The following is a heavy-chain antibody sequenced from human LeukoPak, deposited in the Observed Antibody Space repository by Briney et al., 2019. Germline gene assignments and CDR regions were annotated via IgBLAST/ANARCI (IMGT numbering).Heavy chain of an antibody. J-gene: IGHJ6*02. D-gene: IGHD5-24*01. Sequence: GGSLRLSCAASGFTFSSYSMNWVRQAPGPGLKWVSSISSSSSYIYYADTVKGRFTISRDNAKNSPYLQMNSLRAEDTAVYYCAGAAIMANYGMDVWGQGTTVTVSS. CDR2: ISSSSSYI. V-gene: IGHV3-21*01. CDR1: GFTFSSYS. CDR3: AGAAIMANYGMDV.